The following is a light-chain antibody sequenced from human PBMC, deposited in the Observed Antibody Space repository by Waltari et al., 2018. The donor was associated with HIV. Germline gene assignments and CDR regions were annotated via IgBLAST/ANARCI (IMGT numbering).Light chain of an antibody. Sequence: EVVMTQSPATLPVSPGARVTLSCRASQSVNSQLAWYQQKAGQAPRLLIHGASSRASGIPARFSGSGSGTDFSLTISSLKSEDFAIYYCQQYDNWPYTFGQGTKLDI. CDR3: QQYDNWPYT. V-gene: IGKV3-15*01. J-gene: IGKJ2*01. CDR1: QSVNSQ. CDR2: GAS.